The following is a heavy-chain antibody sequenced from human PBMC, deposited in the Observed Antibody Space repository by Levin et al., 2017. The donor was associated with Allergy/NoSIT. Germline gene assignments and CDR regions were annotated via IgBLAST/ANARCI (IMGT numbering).Heavy chain of an antibody. Sequence: GGSLRLSCAASGFTFSSYGMHWVRQAPGKGLEWVAVISYDGSNKYYADSVKGRFTISRDNSKNTLYLQMNSLRAEDTAVYYCAKVKMGWLHYFDYWGQGTLVTVSS. D-gene: IGHD5-24*01. CDR3: AKVKMGWLHYFDY. CDR2: ISYDGSNK. V-gene: IGHV3-30*18. J-gene: IGHJ4*02. CDR1: GFTFSSYG.